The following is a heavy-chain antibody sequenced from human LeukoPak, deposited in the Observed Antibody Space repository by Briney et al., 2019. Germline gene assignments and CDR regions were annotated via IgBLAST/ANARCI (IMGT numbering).Heavy chain of an antibody. CDR1: GGSIGRYY. CDR3: ARALTTADFDY. V-gene: IGHV4-4*07. CDR2: VFTTGST. J-gene: IGHJ4*02. Sequence: SETLSLTCTVSGGSIGRYYWSWIRQPAGKGLEWIGRVFTTGSTTCNPSLKSRVTMSVDTSKNQFSLKLNSMTAADTAVYYCARALTTADFDYWGQGIPVTVSS. D-gene: IGHD4-17*01.